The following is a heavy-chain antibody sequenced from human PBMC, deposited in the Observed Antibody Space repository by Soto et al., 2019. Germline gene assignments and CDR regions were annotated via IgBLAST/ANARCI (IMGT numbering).Heavy chain of an antibody. CDR2: MNPNSGNT. Sequence: QVQLVQSGAEVKKPGASVKVSCKASGYTFTSYDINWVRQATGQGLEWMGWMNPNSGNTGYAQKFQGRVTMTRNTSINTAYRELSSLRSEDTAVYYCARRGARRHSYGSPYWGHGTLVTASS. D-gene: IGHD5-18*01. CDR3: ARRGARRHSYGSPY. J-gene: IGHJ1*01. V-gene: IGHV1-8*01. CDR1: GYTFTSYD.